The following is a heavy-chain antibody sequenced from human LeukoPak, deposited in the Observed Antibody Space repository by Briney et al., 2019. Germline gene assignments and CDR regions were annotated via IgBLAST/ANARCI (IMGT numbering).Heavy chain of an antibody. Sequence: PSETLSLTCTVSGGSISSYYWRWIRQPPGKGLEWIGYIYYSGSTNYNPSLKRRVTISVDTSKNQFSLKLSSVTAADTAVYYCARDRRNWNYDYFDYWGQGTLVTVSS. J-gene: IGHJ4*02. V-gene: IGHV4-59*01. D-gene: IGHD1-7*01. CDR2: IYYSGST. CDR3: ARDRRNWNYDYFDY. CDR1: GGSISSYY.